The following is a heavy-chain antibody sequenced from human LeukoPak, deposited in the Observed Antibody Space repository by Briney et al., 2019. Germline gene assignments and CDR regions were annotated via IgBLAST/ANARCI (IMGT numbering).Heavy chain of an antibody. V-gene: IGHV6-1*01. CDR1: GDSVSSNSAA. J-gene: IGHJ6*03. CDR2: TYYRSKWYN. D-gene: IGHD3-3*01. Sequence: SQTLSLTCAISGDSVSSNSAAWNWVRQSPSRGLEWLGRTYYRSKWYNDYAVSVKSRITIKPDRAKNQFSLQLNSVPPADTPVYYCASESIRLERFWSGYSLAPYYYYYYMDVWGKGTTVTVSS. CDR3: ASESIRLERFWSGYSLAPYYYYYYMDV.